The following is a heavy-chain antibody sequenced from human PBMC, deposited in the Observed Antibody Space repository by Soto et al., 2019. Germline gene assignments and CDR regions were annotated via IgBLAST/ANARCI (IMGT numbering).Heavy chain of an antibody. CDR3: ARALNYYDSSGYPYYFDY. CDR2: IYYSGST. CDR1: GGSISSYY. J-gene: IGHJ4*02. D-gene: IGHD3-22*01. V-gene: IGHV4-59*01. Sequence: SETLSLTCTVSGGSISSYYWSWIRQPPGKGLEWIGYIYYSGSTNYNPSLKSRVTISVDTSKNQFSLKLSSVTAADTAVYYCARALNYYDSSGYPYYFDYWGQGTLVTVS.